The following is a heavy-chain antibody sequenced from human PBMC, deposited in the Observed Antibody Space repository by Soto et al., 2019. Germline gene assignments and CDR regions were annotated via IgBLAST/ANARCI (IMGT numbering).Heavy chain of an antibody. J-gene: IGHJ6*03. CDR1: GGSISSYY. Sequence: PSETLCVTCTVSGGSISSYYWRWIRQPPGKGLEWIGYIYYSGSTNYNPSLKSRVTISVDTSKNQFSLKLSSVTAADTAVYYCARVYYYYMDVWGKGTTVTVSS. CDR3: ARVYYYYMDV. V-gene: IGHV4-59*01. CDR2: IYYSGST.